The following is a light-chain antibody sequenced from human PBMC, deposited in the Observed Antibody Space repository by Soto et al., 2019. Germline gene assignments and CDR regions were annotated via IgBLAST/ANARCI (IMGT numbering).Light chain of an antibody. CDR3: CSFVGSSTLV. J-gene: IGLJ2*01. V-gene: IGLV2-23*01. CDR1: SSDVGSYNL. Sequence: QSALTQPASVSGSPGQSITISCTGTSSDVGSYNLVSWYQQHTGKAPKLMIYEGSKRPSGVSNRFSGSKSGNTASLTISGLQAEDEADYYCCSFVGSSTLVFGGGPTLTVL. CDR2: EGS.